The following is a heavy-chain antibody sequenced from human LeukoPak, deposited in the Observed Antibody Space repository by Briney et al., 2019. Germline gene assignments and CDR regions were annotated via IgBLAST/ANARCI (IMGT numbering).Heavy chain of an antibody. CDR3: AGDRDYGSGIFDY. V-gene: IGHV1-2*02. D-gene: IGHD3-10*01. CDR2: INPNSGGT. CDR1: GYTFTGYY. J-gene: IGHJ4*02. Sequence: ASVKVSCKASGYTFTGYYMHWVRQAPGQGLEWMGWINPNSGGTNYAQKFQGRVTMTRDTSISTAYMELNRLRSGDTAVYYCAGDRDYGSGIFDYWGQGTLVTVSS.